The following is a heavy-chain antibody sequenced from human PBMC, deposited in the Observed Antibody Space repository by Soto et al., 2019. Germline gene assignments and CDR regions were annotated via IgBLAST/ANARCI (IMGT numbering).Heavy chain of an antibody. Sequence: ASVKVSCKSSGYTFTSYAMHWVRQAPGQRLEWMGWINAGNGNTKYSQKFQGRVTITRDTSASTAYMELSSLRSEDTAVYYCARPEDSSGWLRLHYWGQGTLVTVSA. V-gene: IGHV1-3*01. J-gene: IGHJ4*02. CDR1: GYTFTSYA. CDR3: ARPEDSSGWLRLHY. D-gene: IGHD6-19*01. CDR2: INAGNGNT.